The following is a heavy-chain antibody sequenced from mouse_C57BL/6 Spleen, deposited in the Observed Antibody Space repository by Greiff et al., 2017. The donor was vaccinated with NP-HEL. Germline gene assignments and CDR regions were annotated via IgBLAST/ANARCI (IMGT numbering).Heavy chain of an antibody. CDR1: GYTFTDYY. D-gene: IGHD2-2*01. Sequence: VQLQQSGPELVKPGASVKLSCKASGYTFTDYYMNWVKQSHGQSLEWIGDINPNHGGTSSNQKFQGKATLTVDKSSSTAYMELRSLTSEDSAVDYCARGGLRREAGFADWGQGTLVTVSA. CDR3: ARGGLRREAGFAD. J-gene: IGHJ3*01. CDR2: INPNHGGT. V-gene: IGHV1-26*01.